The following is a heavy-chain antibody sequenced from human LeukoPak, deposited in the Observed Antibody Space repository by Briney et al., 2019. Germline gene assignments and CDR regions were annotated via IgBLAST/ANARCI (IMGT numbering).Heavy chain of an antibody. D-gene: IGHD6-19*01. Sequence: SETLSLTCSVSGGSISSGSYYWSWIRQPAGKGLEWIGRIYTRGSTNYNPSLKSRVTISVDTSKNQFSLKLSSVTAADTAVYYCARASAGYSSGWLLDYWGQGTLVTVSS. CDR1: GGSISSGSYY. CDR2: IYTRGST. J-gene: IGHJ4*02. CDR3: ARASAGYSSGWLLDY. V-gene: IGHV4-61*02.